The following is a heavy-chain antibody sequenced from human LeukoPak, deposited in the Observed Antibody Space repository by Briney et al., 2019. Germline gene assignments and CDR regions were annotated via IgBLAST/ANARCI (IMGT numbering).Heavy chain of an antibody. J-gene: IGHJ3*02. CDR1: GFTFSSYA. V-gene: IGHV3-23*01. CDR2: IRGSGGST. CDR3: ANLLVVPAAMTARAFDI. Sequence: GGSLRLSCAASGFTFSSYAMSWVRQAPGKGLEWVSAIRGSGGSTYYADSVKGRFTISRDNSKNTLYLQMNSLRAEDTAVYYCANLLVVPAAMTARAFDIWGQGTMVTVSS. D-gene: IGHD2-2*01.